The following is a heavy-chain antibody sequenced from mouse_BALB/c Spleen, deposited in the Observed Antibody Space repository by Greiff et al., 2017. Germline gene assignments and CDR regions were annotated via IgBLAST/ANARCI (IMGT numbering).Heavy chain of an antibody. CDR3: ARQDDYAFAY. CDR1: GFTFSSYT. V-gene: IGHV5-12-2*01. J-gene: IGHJ3*01. D-gene: IGHD2-4*01. CDR2: ISNGGGST. Sequence: EVMLVESGGGLVQPGGSLKLSCAASGFTFSSYTMSWVRQTPEKRLEWVAYISNGGGSTYYPDTVKGRFTISRDNAKNTLYLQMSSLKSEDTAMYYCARQDDYAFAYWGQGTLVTVSA.